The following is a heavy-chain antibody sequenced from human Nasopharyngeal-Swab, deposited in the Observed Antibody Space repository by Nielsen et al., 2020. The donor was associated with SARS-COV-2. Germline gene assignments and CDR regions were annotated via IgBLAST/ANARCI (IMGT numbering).Heavy chain of an antibody. CDR1: GGSISSGGYY. D-gene: IGHD6-25*01. Sequence: SETLSLTCTVSGGSISSGGYYWSWIRQHPGKGLEWIGYIYYSGSTYYNPSLKSRVTISVDTSKNQFSLKLSSVTAADTAVYYCARDLWRLAGYGMDVWGQGTTVTVSS. CDR3: ARDLWRLAGYGMDV. J-gene: IGHJ6*02. CDR2: IYYSGST. V-gene: IGHV4-31*03.